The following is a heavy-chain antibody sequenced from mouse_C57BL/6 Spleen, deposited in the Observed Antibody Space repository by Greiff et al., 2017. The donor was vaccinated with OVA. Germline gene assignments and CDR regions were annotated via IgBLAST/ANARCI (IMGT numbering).Heavy chain of an antibody. J-gene: IGHJ3*01. CDR1: GYTFTDYE. CDR3: TRGDGYYVLFAY. Sequence: VQLQQSGAELVRPGASVTLSCKASGYTFTDYEMHWVKQTPVHGLEWIGAIDPETGGTAYNQKFKGKAILTADKSSSTAYMELRSLTSEDSAVYYCTRGDGYYVLFAYWGQGTLVTVSA. D-gene: IGHD2-3*01. V-gene: IGHV1-15*01. CDR2: IDPETGGT.